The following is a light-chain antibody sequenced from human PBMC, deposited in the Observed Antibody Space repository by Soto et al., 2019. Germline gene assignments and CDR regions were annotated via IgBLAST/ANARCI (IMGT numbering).Light chain of an antibody. V-gene: IGKV3D-15*01. J-gene: IGKJ1*01. Sequence: EIVMTQSPATLSVSPGDRVTLSCRASQSIRSNSAWYQQKPGQAPRLLIYGASSRATGIPDRFSGSGSGTDLTLTISRLEPEDFAVYYCHQYDSWTFGQGTKVDIK. CDR1: QSIRSN. CDR2: GAS. CDR3: HQYDSWT.